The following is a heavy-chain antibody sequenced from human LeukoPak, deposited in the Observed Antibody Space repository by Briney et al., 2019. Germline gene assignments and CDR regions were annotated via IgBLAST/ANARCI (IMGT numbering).Heavy chain of an antibody. CDR2: ITHSGST. J-gene: IGHJ3*02. CDR1: GGSFSGYY. Sequence: PSEPLSLTCAVYGGSFSGYYWSWIRQPPGKGLEWIGEITHSGSTNYNPSLKSRVTISVDTSKNQFSLKLSSVTAADTAVYYCARGGYYYDSSGYWPAFDIWGQGTMATVSS. CDR3: ARGGYYYDSSGYWPAFDI. V-gene: IGHV4-34*01. D-gene: IGHD3-22*01.